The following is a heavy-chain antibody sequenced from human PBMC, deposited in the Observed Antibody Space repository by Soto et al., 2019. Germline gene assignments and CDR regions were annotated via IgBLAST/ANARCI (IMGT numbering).Heavy chain of an antibody. CDR1: GFTVSSNY. CDR2: IYSGGST. Sequence: GGSLRLSCAASGFTVSSNYMSWVRQAPGKGLEWVSVIYSGGSTYYADSVKGRFTISGHNSKNTLYLQMNSLRAEDTAVYYCARDYNLWFGELRTYYYYYMDVWGKGTTVTVS. V-gene: IGHV3-53*04. CDR3: ARDYNLWFGELRTYYYYYMDV. J-gene: IGHJ6*03. D-gene: IGHD3-10*01.